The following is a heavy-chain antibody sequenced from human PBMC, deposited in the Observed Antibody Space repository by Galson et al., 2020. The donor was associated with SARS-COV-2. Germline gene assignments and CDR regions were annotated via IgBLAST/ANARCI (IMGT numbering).Heavy chain of an antibody. J-gene: IGHJ6*03. V-gene: IGHV1-69*06. Sequence: GGSLRLSCKASGGTFSSYAISWVRQAHGPGIERMGGTITFFGTATYDNKFQGRVTITADKSTSTAYMELSSLRSEDTAVYYGARWGVYSSSSGYYDYYYMYVCGKGTTVTVSS. CDR3: ARWGVYSSSSGYYDYYYMYV. CDR1: GGTFSSYA. CDR2: TITFFGTA. D-gene: IGHD6-6*01.